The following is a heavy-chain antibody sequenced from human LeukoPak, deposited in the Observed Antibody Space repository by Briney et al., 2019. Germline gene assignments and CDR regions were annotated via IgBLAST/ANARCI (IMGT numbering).Heavy chain of an antibody. CDR3: ATVTSDY. Sequence: GASVKVSCKASGYTFTSYGISWVRQAPGQGLEWMGWISAYNGNTNYAQKLQGRVTMTEDTSTDTAYMELSSLRSEDTAVHYCATVTSDYWGQGTLVTVSS. J-gene: IGHJ4*02. CDR2: ISAYNGNT. D-gene: IGHD4-17*01. V-gene: IGHV1-18*01. CDR1: GYTFTSYG.